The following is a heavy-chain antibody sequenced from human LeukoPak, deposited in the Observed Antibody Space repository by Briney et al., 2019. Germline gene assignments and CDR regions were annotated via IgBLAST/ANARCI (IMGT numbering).Heavy chain of an antibody. J-gene: IGHJ6*02. CDR1: GFTFSSYA. D-gene: IGHD3-3*01. Sequence: GGSLRLSCAASGFTFSSYAMSWVRQAPGKGLEWVSAISGSGGSTYYADSVKGRFTISRDNSKNTLYLQMNSLRAEDTAVYYCARDLSQPDFWSGYYSLDYYYGMDVWGQGTTVTVSS. CDR2: ISGSGGST. V-gene: IGHV3-23*01. CDR3: ARDLSQPDFWSGYYSLDYYYGMDV.